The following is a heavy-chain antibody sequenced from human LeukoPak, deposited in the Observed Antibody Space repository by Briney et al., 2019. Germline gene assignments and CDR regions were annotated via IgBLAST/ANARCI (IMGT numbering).Heavy chain of an antibody. D-gene: IGHD1-14*01. CDR2: IIPILGIA. V-gene: IGHV1-69*04. J-gene: IGHJ4*02. CDR3: ATRSRNPTLYYFDY. Sequence: SVKVSCKASGYTFTSYGISWVRQAPGQGLEWMGRIIPILGIANYAQKFQGRVTITADKSTTTAYMELSSLRSEDTAVYYCATRSRNPTLYYFDYWGQGTLVTVSS. CDR1: GYTFTSYG.